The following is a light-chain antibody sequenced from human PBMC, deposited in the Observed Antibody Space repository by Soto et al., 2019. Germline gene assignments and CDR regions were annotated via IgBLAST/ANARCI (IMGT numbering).Light chain of an antibody. V-gene: IGKV3-15*01. Sequence: ETVMTQSPGPLSVSLGERATLSCRASQSVSIHLAWYQQKPGQAPRLLIYDTSTRATGIPARFSGSWSGTECTLTISSLQSEDVAVYYCQHRMNWPLTFGQGTRLEIK. CDR1: QSVSIH. J-gene: IGKJ5*01. CDR2: DTS. CDR3: QHRMNWPLT.